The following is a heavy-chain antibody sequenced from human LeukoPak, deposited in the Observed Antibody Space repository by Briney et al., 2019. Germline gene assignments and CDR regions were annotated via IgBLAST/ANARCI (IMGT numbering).Heavy chain of an antibody. J-gene: IGHJ4*01. D-gene: IGHD3-16*02. CDR3: ARPDYVWGSYRYALDY. CDR2: IGDGGGST. V-gene: IGHV3-23*01. CDR1: GFTFSSYA. Sequence: GGSLRLSCAASGFTFSSYAMSWVRQAPGKGLEWGSTIGDGGGSTYYADSVKGRFTISRDNSKNTLYLQMNSLRAEDTAVYYCARPDYVWGSYRYALDYWGPGTLVTASP.